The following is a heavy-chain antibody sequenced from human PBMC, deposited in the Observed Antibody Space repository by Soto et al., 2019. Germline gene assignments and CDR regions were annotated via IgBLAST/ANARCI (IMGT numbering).Heavy chain of an antibody. CDR2: IYYSGST. D-gene: IGHD1-1*01. CDR1: GGSMRRSGYY. CDR3: ALQTTRGHSTSAERGDY. J-gene: IGHJ4*02. Sequence: PWEILSLTFSVSGGSMRRSGYYWCWFRQRPGKGLEYIASIYYSGSTNYSPSLKSRLTLSVDASSNQFALKMTSGTAADTAMYYCALQTTRGHSTSAERGDYWGQGTLVTVSS. V-gene: IGHV4-39*01.